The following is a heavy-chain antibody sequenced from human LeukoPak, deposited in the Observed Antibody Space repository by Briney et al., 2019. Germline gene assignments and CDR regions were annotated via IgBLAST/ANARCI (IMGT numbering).Heavy chain of an antibody. J-gene: IGHJ4*02. Sequence: GGSLRLSCAASGFTFSSYGMHWVRQAPGKGLEWVAFIRYDGSKKYYADSVKGRFTISRDNSKNTLYLQMNSLRAEDTAVYYCAKSGYNRFDYWGQGTLVTVSS. V-gene: IGHV3-30*02. CDR2: IRYDGSKK. CDR3: AKSGYNRFDY. D-gene: IGHD5-24*01. CDR1: GFTFSSYG.